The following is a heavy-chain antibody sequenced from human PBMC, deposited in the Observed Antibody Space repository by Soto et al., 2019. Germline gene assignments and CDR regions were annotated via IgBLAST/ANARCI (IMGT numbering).Heavy chain of an antibody. Sequence: PGGSPRLSCAASGFTFSGSAMHWVRQASGKGLEWVGRIRSKANSYATAYAASVKGRFTISRDDSKNTAYLQMNSLKTEDTAVYYCTRSSSGWYHDYWGQGTLVTVSS. CDR2: IRSKANSYAT. V-gene: IGHV3-73*01. J-gene: IGHJ4*02. CDR3: TRSSSGWYHDY. CDR1: GFTFSGSA. D-gene: IGHD6-19*01.